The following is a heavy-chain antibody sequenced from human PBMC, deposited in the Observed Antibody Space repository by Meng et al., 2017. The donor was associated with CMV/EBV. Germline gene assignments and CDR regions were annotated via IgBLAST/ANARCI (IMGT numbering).Heavy chain of an antibody. J-gene: IGHJ6*02. CDR1: GGSFSGYY. D-gene: IGHD2-15*01. Sequence: TLSLTCAVYGGSFSGYYWSWIRQPPGKGLEWIGEINHSGSTNYNPSLKSRVTISVDTSKNQFSLKLSSVTAADTAVYYCARGRILDIVVVVAAKGDGMDVWGQGTTVTVSS. CDR3: ARGRILDIVVVVAAKGDGMDV. CDR2: INHSGST. V-gene: IGHV4-34*01.